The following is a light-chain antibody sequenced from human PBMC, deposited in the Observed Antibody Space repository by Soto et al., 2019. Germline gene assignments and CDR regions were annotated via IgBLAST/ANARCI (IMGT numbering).Light chain of an antibody. CDR2: EVS. V-gene: IGLV2-14*03. Sequence: VLTQPASVSGSPGQSITISCTGTSSDVGAYDFVSWYQQHPDKAPKLMIYEVSNRPSGVSNRFSGSKSVNTATLTISGLQAEDEADYYCSSYTSSSTRVFGTGTKVTVL. CDR3: SSYTSSSTRV. J-gene: IGLJ1*01. CDR1: SSDVGAYDF.